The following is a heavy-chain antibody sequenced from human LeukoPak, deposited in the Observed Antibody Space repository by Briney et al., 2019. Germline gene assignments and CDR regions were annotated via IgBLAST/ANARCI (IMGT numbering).Heavy chain of an antibody. D-gene: IGHD3-16*01. J-gene: IGHJ4*02. Sequence: GGSLRLSCAVSGFTVSSNYMNWVRQAPGKGLEWVSVIHAGGTTFYADSVKGRFTISRDNSKNTLYLQMNSLRADDTAVYYCARGVRGDYFDFWGQGTLVTVSS. V-gene: IGHV3-53*01. CDR2: IHAGGTT. CDR1: GFTVSSNY. CDR3: ARGVRGDYFDF.